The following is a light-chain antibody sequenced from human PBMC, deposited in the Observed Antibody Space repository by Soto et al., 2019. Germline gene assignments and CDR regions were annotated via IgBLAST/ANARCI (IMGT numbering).Light chain of an antibody. Sequence: DIQMTQSPSMLSASVGDRFTIACRASQSIRRWLAWYQQKPGKAPKLMXFDASTLESGVPSRFSGRGSETEFTLTISSLQPDDFATYYCQQYNSYSPATFGQGTKVDIK. V-gene: IGKV1-5*01. CDR1: QSIRRW. CDR3: QQYNSYSPAT. CDR2: DAS. J-gene: IGKJ1*01.